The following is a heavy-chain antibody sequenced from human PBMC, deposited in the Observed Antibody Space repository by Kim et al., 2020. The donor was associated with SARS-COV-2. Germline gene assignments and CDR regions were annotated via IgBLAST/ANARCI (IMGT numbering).Heavy chain of an antibody. CDR3: ARHMKWSPYYYYYYGMDV. V-gene: IGHV1-69*13. CDR1: GGTFSSYA. J-gene: IGHJ6*02. D-gene: IGHD2-15*01. CDR2: IIPIFGTA. Sequence: SVKVSCKTSGGTFSSYAISWVRQAPGQGLEWMGGIIPIFGTANYAQKFQGRVTITADESTSTAYMELSSLRSEDTAVYYCARHMKWSPYYYYYYGMDVWGQGTTVTVSS.